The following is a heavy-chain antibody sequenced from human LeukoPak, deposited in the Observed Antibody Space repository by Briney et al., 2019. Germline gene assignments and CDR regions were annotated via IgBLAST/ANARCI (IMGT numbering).Heavy chain of an antibody. V-gene: IGHV3-7*05. Sequence: GGSLRLSCATSGFSFSSYWMSWVRQAPGKGLEWMAKIKQDGSETYYVDSVKGRFTISRDNAKSSVYLQMNSLRAEDTAVYYCVRDYYSGYWGQGTLVTVSS. CDR1: GFSFSSYW. CDR3: VRDYYSGY. J-gene: IGHJ4*02. D-gene: IGHD3-10*01. CDR2: IKQDGSET.